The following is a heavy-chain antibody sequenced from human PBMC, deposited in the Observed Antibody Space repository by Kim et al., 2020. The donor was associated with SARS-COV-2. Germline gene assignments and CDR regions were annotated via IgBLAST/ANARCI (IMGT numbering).Heavy chain of an antibody. J-gene: IGHJ6*01. CDR1: GFTFSSYA. Sequence: GGSLRLSCAASGFTFSSYAMHWVRQAPGKGLEWVAVISYDGSNKYYADSVKGRFTISRDNSKNTLYLQMNSLRAEDTAVYYCARGQYYDFWSGYSLQYY. CDR2: ISYDGSNK. V-gene: IGHV3-30-3*01. CDR3: ARGQYYDFWSGYSLQYY. D-gene: IGHD3-3*01.